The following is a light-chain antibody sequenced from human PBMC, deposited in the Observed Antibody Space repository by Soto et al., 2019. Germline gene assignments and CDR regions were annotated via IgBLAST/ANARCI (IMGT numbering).Light chain of an antibody. CDR2: GAS. Sequence: EVVMTQSPSTLSLSPGERGTISWRAGQSVRSHLAWYQQKPGQAPSPRVLGASTRATGVPDRFSGGESGTEFTLTISRLEPEDFAVYYCQQYGSSPRTFGQGTKVDI. J-gene: IGKJ1*01. CDR1: QSVRSH. CDR3: QQYGSSPRT. V-gene: IGKV3-20*01.